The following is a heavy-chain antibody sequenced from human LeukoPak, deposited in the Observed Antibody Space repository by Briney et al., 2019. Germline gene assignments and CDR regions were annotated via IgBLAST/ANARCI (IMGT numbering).Heavy chain of an antibody. Sequence: GASVKVSCKASGYAFTSYGISWVRQAPGQGLEWMGGIIPIFGTANYAQKFQGRVTITTDESTSTAYMELSSLRSEDTAMYYCASALQFGDLDYWGQGTLVTVSS. V-gene: IGHV1-69*05. D-gene: IGHD3-10*01. CDR2: IIPIFGTA. J-gene: IGHJ4*02. CDR3: ASALQFGDLDY. CDR1: GYAFTSYG.